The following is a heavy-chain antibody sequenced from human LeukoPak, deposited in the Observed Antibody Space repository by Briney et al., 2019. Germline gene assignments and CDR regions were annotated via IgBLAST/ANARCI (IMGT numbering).Heavy chain of an antibody. V-gene: IGHV4-34*01. J-gene: IGHJ6*04. CDR3: ARVDGDYHYYYYGVDV. D-gene: IGHD4-17*01. CDR1: GGSFSGYY. CDR2: INHSGTT. Sequence: SETLSLTCAVYGGSFSGYYWSWIRQPPGKGLEWIGEINHSGTTNYNPSLKSRVIISVDTSKNQFSLKLSSVTAADTAVYYCARVDGDYHYYYYGVDVWGKGTTVTVSS.